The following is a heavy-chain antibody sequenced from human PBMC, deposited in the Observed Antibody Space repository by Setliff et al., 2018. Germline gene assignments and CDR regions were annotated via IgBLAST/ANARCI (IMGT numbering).Heavy chain of an antibody. J-gene: IGHJ4*02. D-gene: IGHD2-2*01. Sequence: GGSLRLSCAASGFLYSNNAFHWVRQTPGKGLEWVAVISYDGTITHYVDSVKGRFTISRDNAENTLYLQMNSLRAEDTAVYYCARAHSSTLSVHDYWGQGTLVTVSS. CDR3: ARAHSSTLSVHDY. CDR1: GFLYSNNA. CDR2: ISYDGTIT. V-gene: IGHV3-30*04.